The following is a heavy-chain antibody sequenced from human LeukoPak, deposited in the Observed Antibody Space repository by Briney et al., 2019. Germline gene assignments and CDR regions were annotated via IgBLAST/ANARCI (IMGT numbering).Heavy chain of an antibody. CDR2: IIPILGIA. D-gene: IGHD6-13*01. CDR1: GGTFSSYA. Sequence: SVKVSCKASGGTFSSYAISWVRQAPGLGLEWMGRIIPILGIANYAQKFQGRVTITADKSTSTAYMELSSLRSEDTAVYYCARVVKYSSSWPIDYWGQGTLVTVSS. CDR3: ARVVKYSSSWPIDY. V-gene: IGHV1-69*04. J-gene: IGHJ4*02.